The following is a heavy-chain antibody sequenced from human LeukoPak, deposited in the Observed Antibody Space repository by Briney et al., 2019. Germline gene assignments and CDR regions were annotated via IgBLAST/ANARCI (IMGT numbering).Heavy chain of an antibody. D-gene: IGHD6-19*01. CDR2: IWFDGRQT. CDR3: VKDRTVAGTDARYYFDY. J-gene: IGHJ4*02. CDR1: GFSFSKYA. Sequence: GGSLRLSCAASGFSFSKYAMLWVRQAPGKGLEWVAVIWFDGRQTFYADSVKGRFTISRDNSKNTLYLQMNSLRAEDTALYYCVKDRTVAGTDARYYFDYWGQGTLVTVSS. V-gene: IGHV3-33*06.